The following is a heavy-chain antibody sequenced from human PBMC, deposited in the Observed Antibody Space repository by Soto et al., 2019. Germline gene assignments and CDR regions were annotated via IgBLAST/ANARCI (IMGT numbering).Heavy chain of an antibody. V-gene: IGHV3-23*01. Sequence: EVQLLESGGGLVQPGGSLRLSCEVSGFTFTNYAMSWVRQAPGKGLEWVAAISGGGGTTDYADSVKGRFSISRDNSKNTLFLEITSVRAEDTAVYFCVKVGCSVAGCQAKNYRGTTERHFDYWGQGTLVTAPS. J-gene: IGHJ4*02. D-gene: IGHD1-1*01. CDR1: GFTFTNYA. CDR2: ISGGGGTT. CDR3: VKVGCSVAGCQAKNYRGTTERHFDY.